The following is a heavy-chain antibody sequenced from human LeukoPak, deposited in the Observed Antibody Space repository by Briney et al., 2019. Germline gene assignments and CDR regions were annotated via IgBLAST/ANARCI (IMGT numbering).Heavy chain of an antibody. CDR1: GLTFSNYA. J-gene: IGHJ4*02. V-gene: IGHV3-23*01. CDR2: ISGSGDRT. Sequence: PGGSLRLSCAASGLTFSNYAMSWVRQAPGKGLEWVSAISGSGDRTYYADSVKGRFTISRDNSKNTLYLQMNSLRAEDTAVFYCAKVRYVDYWGQGTLVTVSS. CDR3: AKVRYVDY. D-gene: IGHD4-17*01.